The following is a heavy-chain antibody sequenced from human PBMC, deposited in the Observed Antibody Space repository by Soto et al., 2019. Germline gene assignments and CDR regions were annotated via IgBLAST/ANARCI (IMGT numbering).Heavy chain of an antibody. CDR1: GGSVSSRSYY. CDR3: ARAAIVDYHGMDV. V-gene: IGHV4-61*01. Sequence: QVQLQESGPGLVKPSETLSLTCTVSGGSVSSRSYYWSWIRQPPGKGLEWIGYMYNSGSTNYNPSLKSRVTISVDTSKNQFSLKLSSVTAADTAVCYCARAAIVDYHGMDVWGQGTTVTVSS. J-gene: IGHJ6*02. CDR2: MYNSGST. D-gene: IGHD5-18*01.